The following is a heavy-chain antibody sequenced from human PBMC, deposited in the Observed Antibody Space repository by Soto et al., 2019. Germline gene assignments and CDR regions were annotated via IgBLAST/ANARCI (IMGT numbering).Heavy chain of an antibody. Sequence: LRPSWAASGFTFSGSAMHGVRQASGKGLEWVGRIRSKANRYATAYAASVKGRFTISRDDSKNTAYLQMNSLKTEGTAVYYCSRIYSDYVHYWGQGTLVTVPS. CDR2: IRSKANRYAT. D-gene: IGHD4-17*01. J-gene: IGHJ4*02. V-gene: IGHV3-73*01. CDR3: SRIYSDYVHY. CDR1: GFTFSGSA.